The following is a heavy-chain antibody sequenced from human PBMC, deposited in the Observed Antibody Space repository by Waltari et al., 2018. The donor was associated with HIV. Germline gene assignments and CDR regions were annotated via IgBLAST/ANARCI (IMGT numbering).Heavy chain of an antibody. Sequence: QVQLQQWGAGLLKPSETLSLTCAVYGGSFSGYYWSWIRQPPGKGLEWIGEINHSGSTNYNPSLKSRVTISVDTSKNQFSLKLSSVTAADTAVYYCARVGGGETYYYAYWGQGTLVTVSS. D-gene: IGHD3-16*01. CDR1: GGSFSGYY. CDR2: INHSGST. CDR3: ARVGGGETYYYAY. V-gene: IGHV4-34*01. J-gene: IGHJ4*02.